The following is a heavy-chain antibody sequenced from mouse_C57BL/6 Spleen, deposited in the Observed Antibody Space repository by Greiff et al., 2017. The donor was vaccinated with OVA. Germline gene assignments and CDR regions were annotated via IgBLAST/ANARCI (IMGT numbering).Heavy chain of an antibody. J-gene: IGHJ4*01. CDR2: IDPSDSYT. CDR1: SYTFTSYW. V-gene: IGHV1-69*01. CDR3: ATPDD. Sequence: VQLQQPGAELVMPGASVKLSCKASSYTFTSYWMHWVKQRPGQGLEWIGEIDPSDSYTNYNQKFKGKSTLTVDKSSSTAYMQLSSLTSEDSAVYYCATPDDWGQGTSVTVSS.